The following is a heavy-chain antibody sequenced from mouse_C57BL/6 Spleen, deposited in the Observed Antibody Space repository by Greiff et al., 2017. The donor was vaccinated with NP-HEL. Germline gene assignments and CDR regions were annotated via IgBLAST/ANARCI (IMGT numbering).Heavy chain of an antibody. V-gene: IGHV1-4*01. CDR1: GYTFTSYT. J-gene: IGHJ1*03. CDR3: AIRKDWYFDV. Sequence: VQLQQSGAELARPGASVKMSCKASGYTFTSYTMHWVKQRPGQGLEWIGYINPSSGYTKYNQKFKDKATLTVDKSSSTAYMQLSSLTSEDSAVYYCAIRKDWYFDVWGTGTTVTVSS. CDR2: INPSSGYT.